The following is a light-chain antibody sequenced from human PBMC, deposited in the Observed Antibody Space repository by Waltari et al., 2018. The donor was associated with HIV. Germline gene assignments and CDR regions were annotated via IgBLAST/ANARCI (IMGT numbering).Light chain of an antibody. V-gene: IGKV3-15*01. CDR1: QSVSSN. J-gene: IGKJ4*01. Sequence: ERATLSCRASQSVSSNLAWYQQKPGQAPRLLIYGASTRATGIPARFSGSGSGTEFTLTISSLQSEDFAVYYCQQYKGLTFGGGTKVEIK. CDR3: QQYKGLT. CDR2: GAS.